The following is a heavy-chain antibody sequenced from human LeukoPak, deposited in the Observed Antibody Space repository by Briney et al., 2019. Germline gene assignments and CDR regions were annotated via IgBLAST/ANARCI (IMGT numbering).Heavy chain of an antibody. D-gene: IGHD1-7*01. J-gene: IGHJ3*02. CDR3: ARASRLELRRAFDI. V-gene: IGHV1-46*02. CDR1: GDTFNTFG. CDR2: INPSGGST. Sequence: ASVKVSCKVSGDTFNTFGFTWVRQAPGQGLEWMGIINPSGGSTSYAQKFQGRVTMTRDTSTSTVYMELSSLRSEDTAVYYCARASRLELRRAFDIWGQGTMVTVSS.